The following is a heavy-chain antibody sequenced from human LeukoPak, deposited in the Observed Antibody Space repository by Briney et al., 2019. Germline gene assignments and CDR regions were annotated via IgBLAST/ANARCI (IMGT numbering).Heavy chain of an antibody. CDR3: ARHTNVNFSPFDY. CDR2: VYHSGRD. J-gene: IGHJ4*02. D-gene: IGHD2-8*01. CDR1: GGSISSDS. V-gene: IGHV4-59*08. Sequence: SETLSLTCTASGGSISSDSWSWIRQPPGKGLEWIGYVYHSGRDNYNPSLKSRVTISVDTSKSQFSLKLKSVTAADTAVYYCARHTNVNFSPFDYWGQGALVTVSS.